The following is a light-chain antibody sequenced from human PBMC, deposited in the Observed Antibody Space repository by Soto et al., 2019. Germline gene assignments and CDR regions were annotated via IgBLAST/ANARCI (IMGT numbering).Light chain of an antibody. CDR3: QQDTTSFRT. J-gene: IGKJ1*01. CDR2: DAS. CDR1: QSVSNNF. Sequence: EIVLTQSPGTLSLAPGERATFSCRSSQSVSNNFLDWYQQKPGQAPRLLISDASSRATGIPERFSGSGSGTDFTLTISSLVPEDFAVYYCQQDTTSFRTFGQGTKVEVK. V-gene: IGKV3-20*01.